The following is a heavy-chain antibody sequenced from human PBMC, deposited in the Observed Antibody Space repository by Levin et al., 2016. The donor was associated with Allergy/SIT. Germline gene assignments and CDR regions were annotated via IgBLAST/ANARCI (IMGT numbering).Heavy chain of an antibody. V-gene: IGHV3-21*01. CDR1: GFNFRNYA. Sequence: GGSLRLSCAASGFNFRNYAMIWVRQAPGRGLEWVSSISSARNFVYYADSLKGRFTISRDNAKTSLYLQMNSLRPEDTAMYYCARGTVRGVIIPHWGRGTLVTVSS. CDR3: ARGTVRGVIIPH. J-gene: IGHJ4*02. D-gene: IGHD3-10*01. CDR2: ISSARNFV.